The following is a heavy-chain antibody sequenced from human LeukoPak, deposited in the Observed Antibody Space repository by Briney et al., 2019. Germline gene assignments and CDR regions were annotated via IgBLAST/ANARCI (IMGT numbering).Heavy chain of an antibody. J-gene: IGHJ3*02. Sequence: SETLSLTCTVSGGSISSHYWSWIRQPPGKGLEWIGYIYYSGSTNYNPSLKSRVTISVDTSKNQFSLKLSSVTAAHTAVYYCARAYGWYGAFDIWGQGTMVTVSS. CDR3: ARAYGWYGAFDI. D-gene: IGHD6-19*01. CDR2: IYYSGST. CDR1: GGSISSHY. V-gene: IGHV4-59*11.